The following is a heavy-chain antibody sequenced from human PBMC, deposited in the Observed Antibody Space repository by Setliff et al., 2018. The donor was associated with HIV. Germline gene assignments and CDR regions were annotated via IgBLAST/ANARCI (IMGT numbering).Heavy chain of an antibody. J-gene: IGHJ6*02. Sequence: ASVKVSCKASGGTFSNYGMSWVRQAPGQGLEWMGGIIPISGTANYAQKFQGRVTITTDESTSTAYMELSGLRPEDTAVYYCAKTLPTLYPPHDYYFAMDVWGQGTTVTVSS. CDR1: GGTFSNYG. CDR2: IIPISGTA. D-gene: IGHD2-15*01. V-gene: IGHV1-69*05. CDR3: AKTLPTLYPPHDYYFAMDV.